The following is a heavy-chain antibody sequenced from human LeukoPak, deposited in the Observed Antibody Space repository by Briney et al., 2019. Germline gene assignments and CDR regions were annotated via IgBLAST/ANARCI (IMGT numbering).Heavy chain of an antibody. D-gene: IGHD2-2*01. V-gene: IGHV5-51*01. Sequence: GESLKISCKGSGSSFTSYWIGWVRQMPGKGLEWMGIIYPGDSDTRYSPSFQGQVTISADKSISTAYLQWSSLKASDTAMYYCARHNSLIVPAAEFDPWGQGTLVTVSS. CDR1: GSSFTSYW. CDR3: ARHNSLIVPAAEFDP. J-gene: IGHJ5*02. CDR2: IYPGDSDT.